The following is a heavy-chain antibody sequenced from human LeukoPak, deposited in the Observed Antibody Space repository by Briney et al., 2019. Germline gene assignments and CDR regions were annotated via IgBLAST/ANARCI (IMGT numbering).Heavy chain of an antibody. CDR2: IYYSGST. CDR3: ARASSEGFFDY. J-gene: IGHJ4*02. CDR1: GGSISSYY. D-gene: IGHD3-10*01. Sequence: PSETLSLTCTVSGGSISSYYWSWLRQPPGKGLEWIGYIYYSGSTNYNPSLKSRVTISVDTSKNQFSLKLSSVTAADTAVYYCARASSEGFFDYWGQGTLVTDSS. V-gene: IGHV4-59*01.